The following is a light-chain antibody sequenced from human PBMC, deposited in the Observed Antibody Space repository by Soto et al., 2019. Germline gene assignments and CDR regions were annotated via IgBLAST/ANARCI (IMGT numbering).Light chain of an antibody. Sequence: DVQMTQSPTSLSASVGDRVTITCRASQAISNYVAWYRQKPGQVPDLLIYAASTLHSGVPSRFSGSGSGTDFTLTISSLQPEDVATYFCQKYNSAQFIFGPGTKVHIK. CDR3: QKYNSAQFI. CDR2: AAS. V-gene: IGKV1-27*01. J-gene: IGKJ3*01. CDR1: QAISNY.